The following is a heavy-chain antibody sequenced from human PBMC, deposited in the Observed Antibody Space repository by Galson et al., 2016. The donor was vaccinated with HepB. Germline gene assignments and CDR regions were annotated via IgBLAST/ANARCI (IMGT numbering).Heavy chain of an antibody. CDR1: GFIFSNYP. J-gene: IGHJ4*02. D-gene: IGHD1-26*01. V-gene: IGHV3-23*01. CDR2: SDISGAT. CDR3: AKNRQSYVPGDS. Sequence: SLRLSCAASGFIFSNYPMYWVRQAPGKGLEWVSASDISGATYYADSVEGRFTISRDYSKKTLFLQMDFLRPEDTAVYYCAKNRQSYVPGDSWGQGTLVTGSS.